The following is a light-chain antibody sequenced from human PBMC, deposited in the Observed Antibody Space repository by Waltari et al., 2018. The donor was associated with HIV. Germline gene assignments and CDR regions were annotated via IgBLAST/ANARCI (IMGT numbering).Light chain of an antibody. CDR2: DLT. CDR1: SSAVGGSNC. J-gene: IGLJ2*01. CDR3: CSFAGSNTWL. Sequence: QSALTQPRSVSGPPGQSVTTSCTRTSSAVGGSNCVSWYQQPPGKAPKLMIYDLTERPSGVPDRFSGSKSGNTASLTISGLQAEDEADYYCCSFAGSNTWLFGGGTKLTVL. V-gene: IGLV2-11*01.